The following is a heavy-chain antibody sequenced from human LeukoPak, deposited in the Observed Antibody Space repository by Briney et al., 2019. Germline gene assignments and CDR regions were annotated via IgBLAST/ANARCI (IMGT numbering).Heavy chain of an antibody. CDR1: GYSFTSYW. D-gene: IGHD4-11*01. Sequence: GESLNISCKGSGYSFTSYWIGWVRQMPGKGLEWMGIIYPGDSDTRYSPSFQGQVTISADKSIGTAYMQWSSLKASDTAMYYCARRYSDSQIDYWGQGTLVTVSS. V-gene: IGHV5-51*01. CDR2: IYPGDSDT. CDR3: ARRYSDSQIDY. J-gene: IGHJ4*02.